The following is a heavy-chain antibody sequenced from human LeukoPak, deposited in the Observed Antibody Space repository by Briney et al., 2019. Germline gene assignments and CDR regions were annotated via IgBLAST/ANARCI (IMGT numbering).Heavy chain of an antibody. CDR1: SGPISNTNW. D-gene: IGHD2-8*01. CDR3: SRENGAFSPFGY. CDR2: ISLTGLT. J-gene: IGHJ4*02. Sequence: SGTLSLTCGVSSGPISNTNWWSRVRQPPGQGLEWIGEISLTGLTHYNPSLESRVTVSLDKSKNQLSLKLTSVTAADTAVYYCSRENGAFSPFGYWGQGTLVSVLS. V-gene: IGHV4-4*02.